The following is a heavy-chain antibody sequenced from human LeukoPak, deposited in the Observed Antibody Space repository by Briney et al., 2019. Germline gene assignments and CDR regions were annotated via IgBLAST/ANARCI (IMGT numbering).Heavy chain of an antibody. Sequence: SQTLSLTCTVSGGSISSGDYYWSWIRQPPGKGLEWIGYIYYSGSTNYNPSLKSRVTISVDTSKNQFSLKLSSVTAADTAVYYCARQEAAAGTGPFDPWGQGTLVTVSS. D-gene: IGHD6-13*01. CDR1: GGSISSGDYY. CDR3: ARQEAAAGTGPFDP. J-gene: IGHJ5*02. V-gene: IGHV4-30-4*08. CDR2: IYYSGST.